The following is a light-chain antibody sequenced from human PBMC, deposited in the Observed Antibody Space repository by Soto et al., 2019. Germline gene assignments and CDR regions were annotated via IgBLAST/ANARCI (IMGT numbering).Light chain of an antibody. CDR2: DAS. CDR3: QQRSNWPPLT. Sequence: EIVLTQSPATLSLSPGEIATLSCRASQSVSSFLAWFQQKHGQAPRRLIYDASNRATGITARISGSVSGTYFTLTISSLEPEDFAVYYCQQRSNWPPLTFGGRTKVEI. CDR1: QSVSSF. J-gene: IGKJ4*01. V-gene: IGKV3-11*01.